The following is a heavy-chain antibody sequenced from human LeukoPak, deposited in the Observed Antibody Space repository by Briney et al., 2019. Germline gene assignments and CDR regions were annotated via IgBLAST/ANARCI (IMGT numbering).Heavy chain of an antibody. D-gene: IGHD5-12*01. Sequence: PSETLSLTCTVSGGSISSYYWSWIRQPPGKGLEWIGDIYYSGSTNYNPSLKSRVTISVDTSKNQFSLKLSSVTAADTAVYYCASQKWLRYFDYWGQGTLVTVSS. V-gene: IGHV4-59*01. CDR2: IYYSGST. J-gene: IGHJ4*02. CDR3: ASQKWLRYFDY. CDR1: GGSISSYY.